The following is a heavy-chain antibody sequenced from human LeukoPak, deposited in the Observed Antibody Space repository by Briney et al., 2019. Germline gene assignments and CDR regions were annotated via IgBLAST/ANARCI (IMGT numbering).Heavy chain of an antibody. D-gene: IGHD6-6*01. V-gene: IGHV4-4*07. J-gene: IGHJ4*02. CDR3: ARVGTIAARTGHYFDY. Sequence: SETLSLTCTVSGGSISSYYWSWLRQPAGKGLEWIGRIYTSGSTNYNPSLMSRVTMSVDTFKNQFSLKLSSVTAADTAVYYCARVGTIAARTGHYFDYWGQGTLVTVSS. CDR2: IYTSGST. CDR1: GGSISSYY.